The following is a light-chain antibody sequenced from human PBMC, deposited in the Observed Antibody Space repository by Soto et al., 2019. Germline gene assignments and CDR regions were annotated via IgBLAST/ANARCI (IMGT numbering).Light chain of an antibody. V-gene: IGLV2-14*01. CDR2: DVS. CDR1: SSDVGGYNY. J-gene: IGLJ1*01. Sequence: QSVLTQPASVSGSPGQSITISCTGTSSDVGGYNYVSWYQQHPGKAPKLMIYDVSNRPSGVSNRFSGSKSGNTASLTISGLQAEDEADYECSSYTSSSPPYVFGTGTKVTVL. CDR3: SSYTSSSPPYV.